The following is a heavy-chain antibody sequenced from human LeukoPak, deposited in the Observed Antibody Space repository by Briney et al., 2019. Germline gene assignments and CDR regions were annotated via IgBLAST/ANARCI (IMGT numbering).Heavy chain of an antibody. CDR2: IKSKTDGGTT. CDR3: TTTMARKEIDY. CDR1: GFTFSNAW. V-gene: IGHV3-15*01. Sequence: KAGGSLRLSCAASGFTFSNAWMSWVRQAPGKGLEWVGRIKSKTDGGTTDYAAPVKGRFTISRDDSKNTLYLQMNSLKTEDTAVYYCTTTMARKEIDYWGQGTLVTVSS. J-gene: IGHJ4*02. D-gene: IGHD5-24*01.